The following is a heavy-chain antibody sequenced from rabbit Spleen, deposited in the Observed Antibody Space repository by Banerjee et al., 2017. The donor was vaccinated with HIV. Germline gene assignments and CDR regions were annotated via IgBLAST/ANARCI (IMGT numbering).Heavy chain of an antibody. D-gene: IGHD1-1*01. V-gene: IGHV1S7*01. CDR1: GFTLSSYY. J-gene: IGHJ4*01. Sequence: QLKESGGGLVQPGGSLKLSCKASGFTLSSYYMNWVRQAPGKGLEWIGYIDPVFGITYYANWVNGRFSISRENAQNTVFLQMTSLTAADTATYFCARDLVGVIGWNFYLWGQGTLVTVS. CDR3: ARDLVGVIGWNFYL. CDR2: IDPVFGIT.